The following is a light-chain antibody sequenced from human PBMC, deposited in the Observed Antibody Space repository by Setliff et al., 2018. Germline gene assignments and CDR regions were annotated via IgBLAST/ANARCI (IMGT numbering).Light chain of an antibody. Sequence: QSVLTQPPSASGSPGQSVTISCTGTSSDVGGYDYVSWYQQHPGKAPKLMLYEVTKRPSGVPDRFSGSKSGNTASLTVSGLQADDEADYYCSAYAGSNNWGVFGTGTKV. CDR1: SSDVGGYDY. CDR3: SAYAGSNNWGV. CDR2: EVT. J-gene: IGLJ1*01. V-gene: IGLV2-8*01.